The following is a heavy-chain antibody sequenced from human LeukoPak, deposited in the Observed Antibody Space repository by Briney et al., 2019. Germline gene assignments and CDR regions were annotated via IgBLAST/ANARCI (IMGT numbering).Heavy chain of an antibody. CDR3: GRDDAPVYNYGIQY. Sequence: GGSLRLTCAVSGFTFDDYAMHWVRQAPGKGLEWVSVIYGGGKTYYADSVKGRFTISRDNSKNTLYLDMNNVRVEDTAVYFCGRDDAPVYNYGIQYWGQGTLVTVSS. D-gene: IGHD5/OR15-5a*01. J-gene: IGHJ4*02. CDR2: IYGGGKT. V-gene: IGHV3-53*01. CDR1: GFTFDDYA.